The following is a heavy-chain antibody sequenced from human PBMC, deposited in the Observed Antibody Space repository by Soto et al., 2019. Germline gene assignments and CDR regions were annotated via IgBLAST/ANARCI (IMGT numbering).Heavy chain of an antibody. D-gene: IGHD2-2*01. CDR2: ISYSGIA. CDR3: ARDDCSSSSCLIDY. Sequence: QVQLQESGPGLVKPSQPLSLTCSVSGDSISSRGYYWTWLRQHPGKGLEWIGYISYSGIAFYNPSLTSRLSLSVDTSNDEFFLKVSSVTAADTAGYYCARDDCSSSSCLIDYWGQGTLVTVSS. J-gene: IGHJ4*02. CDR1: GDSISSRGYY. V-gene: IGHV4-31*03.